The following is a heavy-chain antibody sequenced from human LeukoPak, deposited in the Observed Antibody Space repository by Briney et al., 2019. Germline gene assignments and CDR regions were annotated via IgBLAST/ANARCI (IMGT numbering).Heavy chain of an antibody. D-gene: IGHD2-2*01. CDR3: ARSPFLGYCSSTSCLDY. J-gene: IGHJ4*02. V-gene: IGHV4-30-2*01. CDR1: GGSISSGGYY. Sequence: SETLSLTCTVSGGSISSGGYYWSWIRQPPGKGLEWIGYIYHSGSTYYNPSLKSRVTISVDRSKNQFSLKLSSVTAADTAVYYCARSPFLGYCSSTSCLDYWGQGTLVTVSS. CDR2: IYHSGST.